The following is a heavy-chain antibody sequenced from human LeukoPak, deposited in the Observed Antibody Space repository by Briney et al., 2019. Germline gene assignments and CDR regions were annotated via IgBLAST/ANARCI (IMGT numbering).Heavy chain of an antibody. CDR1: GGTFSSYA. V-gene: IGHV1-69*01. CDR3: ALSGQVIGEYSQH. Sequence: SVKVSCKASGGTFSSYAISWVRQAPGQGLEWMGGIIPIFGTANYAQKFQGRVTITADESTSTAYMELSSLRSEDTAVYYCALSGQVIGEYSQHWGQGTLVTVSS. CDR2: IIPIFGTA. J-gene: IGHJ1*01. D-gene: IGHD2-15*01.